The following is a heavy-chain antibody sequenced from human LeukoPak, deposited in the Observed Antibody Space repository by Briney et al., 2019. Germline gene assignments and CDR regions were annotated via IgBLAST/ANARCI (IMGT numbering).Heavy chain of an antibody. D-gene: IGHD2/OR15-2a*01. CDR3: ATSGLSRFGF. Sequence: GESLKISCKGSGFTITDHWIAWVRQLPGKGLEWVSAFSGSGGGTYYADSVKGRFTISRDNSKNTLYLQMNSLRAEDTAVYYCATSGLSRFGFWGQGTLVTVSS. J-gene: IGHJ4*02. CDR1: GFTITDHW. V-gene: IGHV3-23*01. CDR2: FSGSGGGT.